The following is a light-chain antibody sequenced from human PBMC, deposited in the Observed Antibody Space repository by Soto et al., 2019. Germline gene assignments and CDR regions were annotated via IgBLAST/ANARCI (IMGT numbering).Light chain of an antibody. CDR1: QSVSNY. CDR3: QQRRT. J-gene: IGKJ1*01. CDR2: DTS. Sequence: EIVLTQSPAILSLSPGERATLSCRASQSVSNYLAWYQQKSGQAPRLLIYDTSNRATGIPARFSGSGSGTDITLTISSLEPEDFAVYYCQQRRTFGQGTKVEIE. V-gene: IGKV3-11*01.